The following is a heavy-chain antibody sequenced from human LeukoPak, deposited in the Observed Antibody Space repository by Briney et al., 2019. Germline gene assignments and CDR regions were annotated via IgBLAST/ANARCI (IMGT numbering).Heavy chain of an antibody. J-gene: IGHJ6*02. Sequence: GGSLRLSCAASGFTFSSYSMNWVSQAPGKGLEWVSSISSSSSYIYYADSVKGRFTISRDNAKNSLYLQMNSLRAEDTAVNYXXXXXXXXFGELRGMDVWGQGTTVTVSS. V-gene: IGHV3-21*01. CDR3: XXXXXXXFGELRGMDV. CDR2: ISSSSSYI. CDR1: GFTFSSYS. D-gene: IGHD3-10*01.